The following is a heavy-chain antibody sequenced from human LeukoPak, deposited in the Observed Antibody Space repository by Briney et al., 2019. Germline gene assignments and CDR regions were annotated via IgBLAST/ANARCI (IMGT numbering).Heavy chain of an antibody. Sequence: GGSLRLSCAASGFTFSGYAMSWARQAPGKGLEWVSAITGGDGSTFYANSVKGRFTISRDNSKNTLYLLMNSLRAEDTAVYYCAKEIAVAGKGVFEYWGQGTLVTVSS. CDR3: AKEIAVAGKGVFEY. D-gene: IGHD6-19*01. CDR2: ITGGDGST. J-gene: IGHJ4*02. V-gene: IGHV3-23*01. CDR1: GFTFSGYA.